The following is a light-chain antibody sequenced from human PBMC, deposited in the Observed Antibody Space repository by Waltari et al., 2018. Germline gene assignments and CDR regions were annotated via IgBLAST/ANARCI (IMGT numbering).Light chain of an antibody. CDR3: QQYYKTPQT. Sequence: DIGMTQSPETLAVSLGERATINCKSSQSVLYSSNNKDHLAWYQQKPGQPPQLLIYWASTRVGGVPDRISGSGSCTNFIPLISSLLADDVAVSYYQQYYKTPQTFGQGTKVEIK. V-gene: IGKV4-1*01. J-gene: IGKJ1*01. CDR2: WAS. CDR1: QSVLYSSNNKDH.